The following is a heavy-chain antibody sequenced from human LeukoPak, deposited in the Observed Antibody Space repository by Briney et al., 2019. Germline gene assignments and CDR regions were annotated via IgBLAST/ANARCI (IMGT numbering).Heavy chain of an antibody. Sequence: PGGTLRLSCAASGFTFSSYSMNWVRQAPGKGLEWVSYISSSSSTIYYADSVKGRFTISRDNAKNSLYLQMNSLRAEDTAVYYCARLRRDYNYYYYYMDVWGKGTTVTVSS. J-gene: IGHJ6*03. V-gene: IGHV3-48*01. CDR1: GFTFSSYS. CDR2: ISSSSSTI. CDR3: ARLRRDYNYYYYYMDV. D-gene: IGHD4-11*01.